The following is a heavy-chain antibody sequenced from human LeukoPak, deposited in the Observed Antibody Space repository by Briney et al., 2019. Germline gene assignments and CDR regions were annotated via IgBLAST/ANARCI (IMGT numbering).Heavy chain of an antibody. J-gene: IGHJ4*02. Sequence: SETLSLTCIVSGGSISGYHWGWVRQPPGKGLEYISFIYYNGDTNYNPSLKSRVTMSVDTSKNQFSLKLSSVTAADTAVYYCVRLGDCDHDCYSHDYWGQGTLVTVSS. CDR3: VRLGDCDHDCYSHDY. D-gene: IGHD2-21*01. CDR1: GGSISGYH. CDR2: IYYNGDT. V-gene: IGHV4-59*08.